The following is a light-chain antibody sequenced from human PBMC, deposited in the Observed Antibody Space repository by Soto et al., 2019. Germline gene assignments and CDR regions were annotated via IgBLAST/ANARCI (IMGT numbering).Light chain of an antibody. CDR1: QPISNW. J-gene: IGKJ5*01. CDR2: VAS. CDR3: KQANSFQVT. V-gene: IGKV1-12*01. Sequence: IQRTHSPSSVSAYVGDRVTITCRASQPISNWLAWYQQKPGKAPKLLIYVASALHSGVPSRFRGSGSGNDLTLTISTLQPEDFATYYCKQANSFQVTFRRGTRLEIX.